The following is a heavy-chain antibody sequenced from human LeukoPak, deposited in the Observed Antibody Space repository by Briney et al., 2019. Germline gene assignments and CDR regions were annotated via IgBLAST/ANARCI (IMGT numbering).Heavy chain of an antibody. D-gene: IGHD3-22*01. CDR2: IYYSGST. Sequence: PLETLSLTCTVSGGSISSGGYYWSWIRQHPGKGLGWIGYIYYSGSTYYNPSLKSRVTISVDTSKNQFSLKLSSVTAADTAVYYCAGDYYDSSGYYQGAFDIWGQGTMVTVSS. CDR3: AGDYYDSSGYYQGAFDI. J-gene: IGHJ3*02. CDR1: GGSISSGGYY. V-gene: IGHV4-31*03.